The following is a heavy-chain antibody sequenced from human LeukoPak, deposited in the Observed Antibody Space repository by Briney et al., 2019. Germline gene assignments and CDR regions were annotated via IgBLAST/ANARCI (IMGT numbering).Heavy chain of an antibody. CDR1: GYTFTSYY. Sequence: ASVKVSCKASGYTFTSYYMHWVRQAPGQGLEWMGIINPSGGSTSYAQKFQGRVTMTRDTSTSTVYMELSGLRSEDTAVYYCARDMRSGRGAFDIWGQGTMVTVSS. V-gene: IGHV1-46*01. CDR2: INPSGGST. CDR3: ARDMRSGRGAFDI. J-gene: IGHJ3*02. D-gene: IGHD6-19*01.